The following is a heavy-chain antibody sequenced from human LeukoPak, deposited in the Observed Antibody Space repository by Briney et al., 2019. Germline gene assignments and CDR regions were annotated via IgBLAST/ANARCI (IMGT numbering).Heavy chain of an antibody. CDR3: ARSGLGNLLSYWYFDL. CDR2: TYYRSKWYN. D-gene: IGHD2-15*01. J-gene: IGHJ2*01. V-gene: IGHV6-1*01. Sequence: SQTLSLTCAISGDSVSSNSAAWNWIRQSPSRGLEWLGRTYYRSKWYNDYAVSVRSRITINPDTSKNQFSLQLNSVTPEDTAVYYCARSGLGNLLSYWYFDLWGRGTLATVSS. CDR1: GDSVSSNSAA.